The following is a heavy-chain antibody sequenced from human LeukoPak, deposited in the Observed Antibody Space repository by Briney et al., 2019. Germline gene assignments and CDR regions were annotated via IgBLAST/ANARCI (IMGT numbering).Heavy chain of an antibody. V-gene: IGHV3-30*01. D-gene: IGHD6-13*01. J-gene: IGHJ6*03. CDR3: ATAARDYYYYMDV. CDR2: MSYDGSNK. CDR1: GFTFSNYA. Sequence: GKSLRLSCAASGFTFSNYAMRWVRQAPGKGLEWVAVMSYDGSNKYFADSVKGRFTISRDISKDTLYLQMNSLRAEDTAVYYCATAARDYYYYMDVWGKGTRVSVSS.